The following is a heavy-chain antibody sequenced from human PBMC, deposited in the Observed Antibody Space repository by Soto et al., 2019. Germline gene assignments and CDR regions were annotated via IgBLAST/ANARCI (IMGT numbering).Heavy chain of an antibody. D-gene: IGHD3-10*01. CDR2: ISSSSSTI. V-gene: IGHV3-48*02. J-gene: IGHJ2*01. CDR1: GFTFSSYS. CDR3: ARDRVGGYAHWYFDL. Sequence: EVQLVESGGGLVQPGGSLRLSCAASGFTFSSYSMNWVRQAPGKGLEGVSYISSSSSTIYYADSVKGRFTISRDNAKNSLYLQMNSLRDEDTAVYYCARDRVGGYAHWYFDLWGRGTLVTVSS.